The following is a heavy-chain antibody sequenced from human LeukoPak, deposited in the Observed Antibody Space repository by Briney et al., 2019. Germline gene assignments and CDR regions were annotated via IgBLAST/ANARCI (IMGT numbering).Heavy chain of an antibody. J-gene: IGHJ5*02. CDR3: ARVPYGGSSGS. CDR2: IYSSGST. V-gene: IGHV3-53*01. Sequence: GGSLRLSCAASGFTVSTNYMTWVRQAPGKGLEWVSVIYSSGSTYYAHSVKGRFTISRDNSKNTLYLQMNSLRAEDTAVYYCARVPYGGSSGSWGQGTLVTVSS. CDR1: GFTVSTNY. D-gene: IGHD2-15*01.